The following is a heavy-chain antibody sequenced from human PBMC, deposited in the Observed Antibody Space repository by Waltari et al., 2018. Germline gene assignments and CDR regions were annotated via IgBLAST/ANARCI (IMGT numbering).Heavy chain of an antibody. Sequence: EVQLVESGGGLVKPGGSLSLSCAASGFTFSSYSMNWVRQAPGKGLEWVSSISSSSSYIYYADSVKGRFTISRDNAKNSLYLQMNSLRAEDTAVYYCARDLSGGSGYYGYWGQGTLVTVSS. V-gene: IGHV3-21*01. CDR2: ISSSSSYI. CDR1: GFTFSSYS. CDR3: ARDLSGGSGYYGY. D-gene: IGHD3-22*01. J-gene: IGHJ4*02.